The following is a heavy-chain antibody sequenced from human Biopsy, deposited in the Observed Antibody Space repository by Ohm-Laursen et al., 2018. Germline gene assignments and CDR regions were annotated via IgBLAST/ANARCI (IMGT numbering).Heavy chain of an antibody. CDR2: IFNSANT. Sequence: SQTLSLTCAVYNVSFSSLYWSWIRQRPGKGLEWIGYIFNSANTYYNPSLKNLITISGDTSKNQFSLKLNSVTAADTAVYYCARGDYFDSNGYFWFDPWGQGTLVTVSS. J-gene: IGHJ5*02. V-gene: IGHV4-34*09. CDR1: NVSFSSLY. CDR3: ARGDYFDSNGYFWFDP. D-gene: IGHD3-22*01.